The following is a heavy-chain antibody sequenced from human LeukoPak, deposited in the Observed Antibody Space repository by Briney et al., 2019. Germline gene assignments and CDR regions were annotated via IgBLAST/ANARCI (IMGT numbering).Heavy chain of an antibody. V-gene: IGHV1-69*13. Sequence: ASVKVSCKASGYTFTSYAISWVRQAPGQGLEWMGGIIPIFGTANYAQKFQGRVTITADESTSTAYMELSSLRSEDTAVYYCARGPYDSSGYYYDLGYWGQGTLVTVSS. D-gene: IGHD3-22*01. CDR1: GYTFTSYA. CDR3: ARGPYDSSGYYYDLGY. J-gene: IGHJ4*02. CDR2: IIPIFGTA.